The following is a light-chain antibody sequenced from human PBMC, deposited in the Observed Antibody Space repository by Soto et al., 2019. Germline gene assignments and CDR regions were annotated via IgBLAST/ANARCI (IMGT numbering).Light chain of an antibody. V-gene: IGLV1-51*01. CDR2: DDN. CDR3: GSWDSSLSAYV. CDR1: SSDIGTYNL. J-gene: IGLJ1*01. Sequence: QSALTQPASVSGSPGQSITISCTGTSSDIGTYNLVSWYQHYPGKAPKLLIYDDNKRPSGIPDRFSGSKSGTSATLGITGFQTGDEADYYCGSWDSSLSAYVFGTGTKLTVL.